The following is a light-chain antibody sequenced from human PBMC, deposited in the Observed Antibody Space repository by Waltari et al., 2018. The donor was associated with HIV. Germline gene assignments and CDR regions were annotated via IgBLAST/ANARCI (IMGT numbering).Light chain of an antibody. J-gene: IGKJ1*01. CDR1: QSVLYSSNNKNY. V-gene: IGKV4-1*01. CDR2: WAS. CDR3: QQYYSTPPT. Sequence: DIVMTQSPDSLAVSLGERATTNCKSSQSVLYSSNNKNYLAWYQQKPGQPPKLLIYWASTREAWVPDRFSGSGSGTDFTLTISSLQDEDVAVYYCQQYYSTPPTFGQGTKVEIK.